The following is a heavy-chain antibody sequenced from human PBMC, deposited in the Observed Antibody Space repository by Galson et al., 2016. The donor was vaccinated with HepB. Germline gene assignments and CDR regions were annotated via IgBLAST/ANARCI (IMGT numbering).Heavy chain of an antibody. J-gene: IGHJ4*02. D-gene: IGHD4/OR15-4a*01. CDR1: GFTFSNAW. CDR2: IKKKTDGGTA. CDR3: TNFGASAGQ. V-gene: IGHV3-15*07. Sequence: SLRLSCAASGFTFSNAWMNWVRQAPGKGLEWVGRIKKKTDGGTADYATPVRGRFTISRDDSKNTLFLQMTSLKTEDTAMYYCTNFGASAGQWGQGTLVTVSS.